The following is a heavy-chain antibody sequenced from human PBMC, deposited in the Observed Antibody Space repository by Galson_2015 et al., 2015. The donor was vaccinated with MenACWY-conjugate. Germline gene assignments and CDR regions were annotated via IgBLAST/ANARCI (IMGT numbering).Heavy chain of an antibody. CDR1: GFIFNTYW. CDR2: INPGGSST. CDR3: AKTRGASFYFDT. V-gene: IGHV3-74*01. Sequence: LRLSCAASGFIFNTYWMHWVRQAPGKELVWVSRINPGGSSTTYADSVKDRFTISRDNAKNTLYLQMNSLRPEDTAVFYCAKTRGASFYFDTWGQGTLVTVSS. D-gene: IGHD1-26*01. J-gene: IGHJ4*02.